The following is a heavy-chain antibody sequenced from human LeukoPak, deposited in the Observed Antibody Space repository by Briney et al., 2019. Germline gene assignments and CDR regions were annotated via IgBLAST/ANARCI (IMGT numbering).Heavy chain of an antibody. D-gene: IGHD2-21*02. CDR3: ATFVVVTATFDY. CDR1: GGSISSSSYY. V-gene: IGHV4-39*01. Sequence: PSETLSLTCTVSGGSISSSSYYWGWVRQPPGKGLEWIGSIYYRGSTYYNPSLKSRVTISLDTAKGQFALKLSSVTAADTAVYYCATFVVVTATFDYWGQGTLVTVSS. CDR2: IYYRGST. J-gene: IGHJ4*02.